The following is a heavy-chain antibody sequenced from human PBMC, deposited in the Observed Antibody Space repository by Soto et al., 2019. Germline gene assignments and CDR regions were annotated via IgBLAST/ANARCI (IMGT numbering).Heavy chain of an antibody. J-gene: IGHJ4*02. CDR1: GFTFSSYA. CDR3: AKYSTSWRGGQFDC. V-gene: IGHV3-23*01. CDR2: VSSSGGST. D-gene: IGHD6-13*01. Sequence: EVQLLESGGGLVQPGGSLRLSCAASGFTFSSYAMSWVRQAPGKGLEWVSAVSSSGGSTYYADSVKGRFTISRDNSKNTQYLEMNSLRAEDMAVYDSAKYSTSWRGGQFDCWGQGTLVTVSS.